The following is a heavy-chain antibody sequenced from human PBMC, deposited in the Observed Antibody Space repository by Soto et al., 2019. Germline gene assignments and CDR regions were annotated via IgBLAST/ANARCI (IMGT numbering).Heavy chain of an antibody. D-gene: IGHD3-3*01. Sequence: GESLTISCEGSAYNFSTYWIVWVRQMPGKSLEWMGIIYPGDSDTRYSPSFQGQVTISVDKSLNTAHLQWSSLKASDTAMYYWARLPCILTSPRAPFDFRGKGTMVTVSS. J-gene: IGHJ3*01. CDR3: ARLPCILTSPRAPFDF. CDR2: IYPGDSDT. V-gene: IGHV5-51*01. CDR1: AYNFSTYW.